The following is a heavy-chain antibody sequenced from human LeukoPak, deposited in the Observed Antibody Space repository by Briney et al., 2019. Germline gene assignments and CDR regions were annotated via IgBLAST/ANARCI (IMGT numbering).Heavy chain of an antibody. Sequence: PGGCLRLSCAASGFTFSNYAMHWVRQAPGEGLEWVAFISYDGSDKYYADSVKGRFTISRDNSKNTLYLQMNSLRADDTAVYYCARGFGTTVSTEFDYWGQGTLVTVSS. CDR2: ISYDGSDK. CDR1: GFTFSNYA. V-gene: IGHV3-30-3*01. CDR3: ARGFGTTVSTEFDY. D-gene: IGHD4-11*01. J-gene: IGHJ4*02.